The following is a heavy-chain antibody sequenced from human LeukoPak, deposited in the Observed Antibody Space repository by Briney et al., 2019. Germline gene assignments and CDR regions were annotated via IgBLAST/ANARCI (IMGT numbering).Heavy chain of an antibody. D-gene: IGHD2-21*01. J-gene: IGHJ3*01. Sequence: GRSLRLSCAASGYRFSNNWMSWVRQAPGKGLEWVANIKQDGSEKYYVDSVKGRFTISRDNAKSSLYLQMSSLRAEDTAIYYCARDRVGDSDAFDVWGQGTVVTVSS. CDR1: GYRFSNNW. V-gene: IGHV3-7*01. CDR3: ARDRVGDSDAFDV. CDR2: IKQDGSEK.